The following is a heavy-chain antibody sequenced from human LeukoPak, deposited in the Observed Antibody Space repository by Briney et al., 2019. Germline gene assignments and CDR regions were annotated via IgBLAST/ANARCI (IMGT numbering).Heavy chain of an antibody. CDR2: INQGGSDK. J-gene: IGHJ4*02. CDR1: GFTFSGHW. CDR3: TRDRSRAEDD. Sequence: GGSLRLSCAASGFTFSGHWMSWIRQAPGKGLEWVANINQGGSDKYYVDSVKGRFTISRDNANNLLYLQMNSLRGEDTAVYYCTRDRSRAEDDWGQGTLVTVSS. V-gene: IGHV3-7*01. D-gene: IGHD1-14*01.